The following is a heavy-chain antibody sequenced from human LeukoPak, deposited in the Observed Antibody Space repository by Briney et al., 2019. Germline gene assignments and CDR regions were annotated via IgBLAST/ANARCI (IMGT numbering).Heavy chain of an antibody. J-gene: IGHJ3*02. V-gene: IGHV1-46*01. Sequence: ASVKVSCKASGYTFTSYYMHWVRQAPGQGLEWMGIINPSGGSTSYAQKFQGRVTMTRDMSTSTVYMKLSSLRSEDTAVYYCARGTPYVRRWLQLVAFDIWGQGTMVTVSS. CDR2: INPSGGST. D-gene: IGHD5-24*01. CDR1: GYTFTSYY. CDR3: ARGTPYVRRWLQLVAFDI.